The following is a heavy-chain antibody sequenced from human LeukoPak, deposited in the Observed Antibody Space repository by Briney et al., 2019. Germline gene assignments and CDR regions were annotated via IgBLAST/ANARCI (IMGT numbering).Heavy chain of an antibody. V-gene: IGHV3-43*01. Sequence: GGSLRLSCAASGFTFDDYTMHWVRQAPGKGLEWVSLISWDGGSTYYVDSVKGRFTISRDNSKNSLYLQMNSLRTEDTALYYCAKQYYDSENWFDPWGQGTLVTVSS. CDR3: AKQYYDSENWFDP. D-gene: IGHD3-22*01. CDR1: GFTFDDYT. J-gene: IGHJ5*02. CDR2: ISWDGGST.